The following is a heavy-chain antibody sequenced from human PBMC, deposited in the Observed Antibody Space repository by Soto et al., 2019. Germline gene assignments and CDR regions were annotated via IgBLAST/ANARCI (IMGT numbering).Heavy chain of an antibody. J-gene: IGHJ4*01. V-gene: IGHV1-8*01. CDR1: GYTFTSYD. CDR3: ARVAATGNHFDY. CDR2: MNPNSGNT. Sequence: ASVKVSCKASGYTFTSYDINWVRQATGQGLEWMGWMNPNSGNTGYAQKFQGRVTMTRNTSISTAYMELSSLRSDDTAVYYCARVAATGNHFDYWGHGTLVTVSS. D-gene: IGHD6-13*01.